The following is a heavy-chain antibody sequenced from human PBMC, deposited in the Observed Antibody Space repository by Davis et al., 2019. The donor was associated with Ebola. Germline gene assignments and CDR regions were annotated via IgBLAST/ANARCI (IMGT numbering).Heavy chain of an antibody. CDR2: IRQDGREK. Sequence: GESLKISCAASGFTFSNYWMSWVRQAPGKGLEWVANIRQDGREKHYVDSVKGRFTISRDNTKNSLFLQMNSLRDDETAVYYCARVDWPVQFDFWGQGTLVTVSS. CDR3: ARVDWPVQFDF. V-gene: IGHV3-7*01. D-gene: IGHD3-9*01. J-gene: IGHJ4*02. CDR1: GFTFSNYW.